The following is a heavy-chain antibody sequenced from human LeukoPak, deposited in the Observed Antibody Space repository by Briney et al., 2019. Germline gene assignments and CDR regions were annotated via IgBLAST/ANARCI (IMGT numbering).Heavy chain of an antibody. V-gene: IGHV3-48*01. Sequence: GGSLRLSCAASGFTFSSYSMNWVRQAPGKGLEWLSMFSISSTIYYADSVEGRFTISRDNAENSLYLQMNGLRAEDTAVYYCASITPGSYYNHLLGMDVWGQGTTVTVSS. CDR1: GFTFSSYS. J-gene: IGHJ6*02. CDR2: FSISSTI. D-gene: IGHD3-10*01. CDR3: ASITPGSYYNHLLGMDV.